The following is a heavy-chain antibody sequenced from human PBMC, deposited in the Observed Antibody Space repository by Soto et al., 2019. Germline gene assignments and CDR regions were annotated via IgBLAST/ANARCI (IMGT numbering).Heavy chain of an antibody. CDR2: IYPSDFDT. Sequence: PGESLKLSCKGSGYSFTTYWIGWVRQKPGKGLEWMWIIYPSDFDTRYSASFQGQVTISADKSISTAYLQWSSLKASDTAVYYGARGFYGYTSSWAYWGQGTLVTISS. CDR3: ARGFYGYTSSWAY. J-gene: IGHJ4*02. V-gene: IGHV5-51*01. D-gene: IGHD6-13*01. CDR1: GYSFTTYW.